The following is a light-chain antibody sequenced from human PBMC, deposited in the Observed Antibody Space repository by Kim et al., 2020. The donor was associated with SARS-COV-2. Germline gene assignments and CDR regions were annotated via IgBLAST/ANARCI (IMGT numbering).Light chain of an antibody. V-gene: IGLV2-23*01. CDR3: CSYAGSDTYV. CDR2: EGS. Sequence: GQSITIACTGTSSDVGRYNFVSWYQHHPGKAPRVMIYEGSRRPSGVSDRFSGSKSGNTASLTISGLQAEDESDYYCCSYAGSDTYVFGTGTKVTVL. CDR1: SSDVGRYNF. J-gene: IGLJ1*01.